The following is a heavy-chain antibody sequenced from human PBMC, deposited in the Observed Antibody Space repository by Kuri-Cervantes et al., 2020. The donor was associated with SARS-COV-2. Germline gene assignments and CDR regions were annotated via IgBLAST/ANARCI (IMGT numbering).Heavy chain of an antibody. V-gene: IGHV1-24*01. D-gene: IGHD5-18*01. CDR1: GYTLTELS. CDR3: ARARRLPSAMDV. CDR2: FDPEDGET. Sequence: ASVKVSCKVSGYTLTELSMHWVRQAPGKGLEWMGGFDPEDGETIYAQKFQGRVTMTEDTSTDTAYMELSSLRSDDTAVYYCARARRLPSAMDVWGKGTTVTVSS. J-gene: IGHJ6*03.